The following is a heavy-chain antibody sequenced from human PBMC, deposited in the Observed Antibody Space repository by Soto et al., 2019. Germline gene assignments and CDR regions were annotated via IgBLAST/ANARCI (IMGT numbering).Heavy chain of an antibody. Sequence: SETLSLTCTVSGSSISSGGYYWSWIRQHPGKGLEWIGYIYYSGSTYYNPSLKSRVTISVDTSKNQFSLKLSSVTAADTAVYYCARFPDYVWGSYRPGPWFDPWGQGTLVTVSS. CDR1: GSSISSGGYY. D-gene: IGHD3-16*02. J-gene: IGHJ5*02. CDR3: ARFPDYVWGSYRPGPWFDP. CDR2: IYYSGST. V-gene: IGHV4-31*03.